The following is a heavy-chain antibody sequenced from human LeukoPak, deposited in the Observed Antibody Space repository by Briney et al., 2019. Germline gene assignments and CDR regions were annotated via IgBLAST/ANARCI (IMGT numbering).Heavy chain of an antibody. CDR2: IFYSGST. CDR3: ARDLRGQQLVEINAFDI. V-gene: IGHV4-59*06. Sequence: SETLSLTCTVSGGSISSYYWSWIRQHPGKGLEWIGYIFYSGSTYYNPSLKSRVTISVDTSKNQFSLKLSSVTAADTAVYYCARDLRGQQLVEINAFDIWGQGTMVTVSS. J-gene: IGHJ3*02. D-gene: IGHD6-13*01. CDR1: GGSISSYY.